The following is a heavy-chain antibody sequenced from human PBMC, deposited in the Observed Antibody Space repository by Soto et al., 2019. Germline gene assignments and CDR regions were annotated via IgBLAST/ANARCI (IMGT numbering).Heavy chain of an antibody. CDR1: GCSISSGYY. V-gene: IGHV4-38-2*01. Sequence: ETLSLTCAVSGCSISSGYYWGWIRQPPGKGLEWIGSIYHSGSTYYNPSLKSRVTISVDTSKNQFSLKLSSVTAADTAVYYCARADYYGSGKNWFDPWGQGTLVTVSS. D-gene: IGHD3-10*01. CDR3: ARADYYGSGKNWFDP. J-gene: IGHJ5*02. CDR2: IYHSGST.